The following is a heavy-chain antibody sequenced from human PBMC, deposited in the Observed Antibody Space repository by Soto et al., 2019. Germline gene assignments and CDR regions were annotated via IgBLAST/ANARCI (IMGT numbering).Heavy chain of an antibody. Sequence: GGSLRLSCAASGFTFSSYAMSWVRQAPGKGLEWVSAISGSGGSTYYADSVKGRFTISRDNSKNTLYLQMNSLRAEDTAVYYCANVNGYCSGGSCYPVWGQGTTVTVSS. CDR3: ANVNGYCSGGSCYPV. V-gene: IGHV3-23*01. D-gene: IGHD2-15*01. CDR2: ISGSGGST. CDR1: GFTFSSYA. J-gene: IGHJ6*02.